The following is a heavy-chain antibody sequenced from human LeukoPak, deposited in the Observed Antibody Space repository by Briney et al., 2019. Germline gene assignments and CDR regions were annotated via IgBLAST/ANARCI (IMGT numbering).Heavy chain of an antibody. CDR1: GGSISNTNW. CDR3: ARDWGSSGGLGVGY. D-gene: IGHD6-19*01. CDR2: VNLQGST. J-gene: IGHJ4*02. Sequence: PSGTLSLTCGVSGGSISNTNWWTWVRQPPGKGLEWIGEVNLQGSTNYNPSLKSRVTISVDTSKNHFSLNLSSVTAADTAVYYCARDWGSSGGLGVGYWGQGALVTVSS. V-gene: IGHV4-4*02.